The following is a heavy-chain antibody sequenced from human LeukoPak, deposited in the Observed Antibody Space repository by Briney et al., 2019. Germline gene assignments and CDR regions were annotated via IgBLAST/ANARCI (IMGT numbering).Heavy chain of an antibody. CDR1: GFTFSNAW. D-gene: IGHD2-2*01. Sequence: GGSLRLSCAASGFTFSNAWMSWVRQAPGKELEWVGRIKSKTDGGTTDYAAPVKGRFTISRDDSKNTLYLQMNSLKTEDTAVYYCSGVVVVPAAIGNYWGQGTLVTVSS. CDR3: SGVVVVPAAIGNY. CDR2: IKSKTDGGTT. J-gene: IGHJ4*02. V-gene: IGHV3-15*01.